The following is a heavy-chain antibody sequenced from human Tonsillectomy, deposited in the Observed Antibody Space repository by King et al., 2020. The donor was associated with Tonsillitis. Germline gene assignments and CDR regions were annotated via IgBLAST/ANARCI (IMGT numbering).Heavy chain of an antibody. CDR3: SRGYDGNSGGAFDI. CDR2: IRSSGSTI. D-gene: IGHD4-23*01. CDR1: GFTFSSYS. J-gene: IGHJ3*02. V-gene: IGHV3-48*01. Sequence: VQLVESGGGLVQPGGSLRLSCAASGFTFSSYSMNWVRQAPGKGLEWVSYIRSSGSTIYYVDSVKGRFTISRDNAKNSLSLQMNSLRAEDTAVYYCSRGYDGNSGGAFDIWGQGTMVTVSS.